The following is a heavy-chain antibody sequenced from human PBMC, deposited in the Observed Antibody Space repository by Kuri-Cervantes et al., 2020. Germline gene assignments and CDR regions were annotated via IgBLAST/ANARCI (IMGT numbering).Heavy chain of an antibody. D-gene: IGHD1/OR15-1a*01. CDR2: IDYSSSII. CDR3: ARETSHMDV. J-gene: IGHJ6*03. V-gene: IGHV3-48*01. CDR1: GFTLSSYG. Sequence: GESLKISCAASGFTLSSYGMHWVRQAPGKGLEWVSYIDYSSSIIYYADSVKGRFTISRDKAKYSLYLQMNSLRAEDTAVYYCARETSHMDVWGKGTTVTVSS.